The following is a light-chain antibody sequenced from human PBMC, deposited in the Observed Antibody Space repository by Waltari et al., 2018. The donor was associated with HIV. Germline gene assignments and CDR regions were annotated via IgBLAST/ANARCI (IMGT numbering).Light chain of an antibody. V-gene: IGLV1-47*01. CDR2: KNI. Sequence: QSVLTQPPSASGTPGQRVTISCSGSYSNTGSDNVYWYHHLPGTAPKLLIYKNIQRPSGVPDRFSGSKSGASAYLAISGLRSEDEADYYCTGWDASLSEYVFGPGTRVTV. CDR3: TGWDASLSEYV. CDR1: YSNTGSDN. J-gene: IGLJ1*01.